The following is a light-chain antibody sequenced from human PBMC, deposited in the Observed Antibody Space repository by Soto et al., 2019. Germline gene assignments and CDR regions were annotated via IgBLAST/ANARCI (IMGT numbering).Light chain of an antibody. Sequence: IGLTQSPGTLSFSPVERATLSCSASQSVRNSLLAWYQQKPGQPPRLLIYAASTRAAGVPARFSGSGSGTEFTLTISSLQSEDFAVYFCQQYADWPKTFGQGTKVDI. V-gene: IGKV3-15*01. CDR2: AAS. J-gene: IGKJ1*01. CDR1: QSVRNSL. CDR3: QQYADWPKT.